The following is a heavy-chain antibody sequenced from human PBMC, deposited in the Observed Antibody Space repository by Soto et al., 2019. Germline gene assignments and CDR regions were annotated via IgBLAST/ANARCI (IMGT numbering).Heavy chain of an antibody. V-gene: IGHV4-30-4*01. D-gene: IGHD3-22*01. CDR1: GGSISSGDYY. CDR3: ASHLPYYYDSSGPRNEYFHH. CDR2: IYYSGST. J-gene: IGHJ1*01. Sequence: PSETLSLTCTVSGGSISSGDYYWSWIRQPPGKGLEWIGYIYYSGSTYYNPSLKSRVTISVDTSKNQFSLKLSSVTAADTAVYYCASHLPYYYDSSGPRNEYFHHWGQGTLVTVSS.